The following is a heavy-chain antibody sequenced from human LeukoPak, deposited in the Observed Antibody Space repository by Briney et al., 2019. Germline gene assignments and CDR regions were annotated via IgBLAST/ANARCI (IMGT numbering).Heavy chain of an antibody. Sequence: SETLSLTCAVYGGSFSGYYWSWIRQPPGKGLEWIGEINHSGSTNYNPSLKSRVTISVDTSKNQFSLKLSPVTAADTAVYYCARGIGGWFDPWGQGTLVTVSS. J-gene: IGHJ5*02. V-gene: IGHV4-34*01. CDR1: GGSFSGYY. D-gene: IGHD2/OR15-2a*01. CDR2: INHSGST. CDR3: ARGIGGWFDP.